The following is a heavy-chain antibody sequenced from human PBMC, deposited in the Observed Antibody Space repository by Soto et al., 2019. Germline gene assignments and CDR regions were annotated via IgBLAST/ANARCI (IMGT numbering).Heavy chain of an antibody. CDR3: ARHGFYGFDI. CDR2: IDPHDSYT. D-gene: IGHD2-2*03. J-gene: IGHJ3*02. V-gene: IGHV5-10-1*03. CDR1: GYPFPTYW. Sequence: EVQLVQSGAEVKKPGESLRISCEGSGYPFPTYWITWVRQVPGKGLEWMGRIDPHDSYTTYGPSFQGHVSISIDKSIRTAYLQWSSLKASDTAIYYCARHGFYGFDIWGRGTMVTVSS.